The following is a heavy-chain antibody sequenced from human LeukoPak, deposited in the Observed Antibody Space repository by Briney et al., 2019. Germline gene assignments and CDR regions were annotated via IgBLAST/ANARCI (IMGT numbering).Heavy chain of an antibody. CDR1: GFTFSSYA. CDR3: ARDIDRYYGDY. V-gene: IGHV3-7*01. Sequence: GGSLRLSCAASGFTFSSYAMSWVRQAPGKGLEWVANIKQDGSEKYYVDSVKGRFSISRDNAKSSLYLQMNNLRAEDTAVYYCARDIDRYYGDYWGQGTLVTVSS. CDR2: IKQDGSEK. J-gene: IGHJ4*02. D-gene: IGHD3-16*01.